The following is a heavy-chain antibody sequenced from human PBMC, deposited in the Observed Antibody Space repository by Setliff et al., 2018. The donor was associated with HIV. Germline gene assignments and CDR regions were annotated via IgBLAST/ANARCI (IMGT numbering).Heavy chain of an antibody. J-gene: IGHJ4*02. CDR3: ARFYDYYGHRLDY. CDR2: MFYSGST. Sequence: PSETLSLTCTVSGGSINSGSYYWGWIRQPPEKGLEWIGTMFYSGSTYYNPSLKSRVTIFIDTSKNQFSLGLSSVTAADTAVYYCARFYDYYGHRLDYWGQGTQVTVSS. D-gene: IGHD3-16*01. V-gene: IGHV4-39*01. CDR1: GGSINSGSYY.